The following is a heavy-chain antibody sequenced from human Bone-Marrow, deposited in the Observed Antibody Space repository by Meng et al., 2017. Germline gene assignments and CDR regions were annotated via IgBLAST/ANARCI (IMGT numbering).Heavy chain of an antibody. D-gene: IGHD6-19*01. Sequence: SQTLSLTCAVYGGSFSGYYWSWIRQPPGKGLEWIGEINHSGSTNYNPSLKSRVTISVDTSKNQFSLKLSSVTAADTAVYYCARDHVSIPESIAVAGTGYDSWGQGTLVTVSS. V-gene: IGHV4-34*01. J-gene: IGHJ4*02. CDR1: GGSFSGYY. CDR2: INHSGST. CDR3: ARDHVSIPESIAVAGTGYDS.